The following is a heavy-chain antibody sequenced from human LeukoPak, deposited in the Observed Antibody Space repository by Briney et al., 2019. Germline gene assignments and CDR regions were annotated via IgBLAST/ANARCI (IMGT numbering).Heavy chain of an antibody. CDR2: FDPEDGET. V-gene: IGHV1-24*01. CDR3: ARDRCSSTSCSYYFDY. Sequence: GASVKVSCKVSGYTLTELSMHWVRQAPGKGLEWMGGFDPEDGETIYAQKFQGRVTMTEDTSTDTAYMELSSLRSEDTAVYYCARDRCSSTSCSYYFDYWGQGTLVTVSS. D-gene: IGHD2-2*01. J-gene: IGHJ4*02. CDR1: GYTLTELS.